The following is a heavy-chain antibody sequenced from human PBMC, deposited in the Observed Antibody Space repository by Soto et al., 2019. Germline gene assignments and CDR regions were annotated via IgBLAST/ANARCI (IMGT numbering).Heavy chain of an antibody. CDR2: IKSDGSST. J-gene: IGHJ4*02. CDR3: ARGGNPDY. D-gene: IGHD4-4*01. V-gene: IGHV3-74*01. Sequence: EVQLVESGGGLVQPGGSLRLSCAASGFTFSNYWMHWVRQAPGKGLLWVSRIKSDGSSTDYADSVKGRFTISRDNAKNTVYLQMNSLRADDTAFYYCARGGNPDYWGRGTVVTVSS. CDR1: GFTFSNYW.